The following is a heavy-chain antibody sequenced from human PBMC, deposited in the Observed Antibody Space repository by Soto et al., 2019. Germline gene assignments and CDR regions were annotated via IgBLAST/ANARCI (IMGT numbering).Heavy chain of an antibody. J-gene: IGHJ4*02. CDR3: ATAPKAYDYIWGSYRYRPPHFDY. CDR1: GYTFTNNG. CDR2: ISAYNGNT. D-gene: IGHD3-16*02. Sequence: GTSVKVTCKASGYTFTNNGSTWVRQAPGQGLEWMGWISAYNGNTHYTQRLQGRVTMTEDTSTDTAYMELSSLRSEDTAVYYCATAPKAYDYIWGSYRYRPPHFDYWGQGTLVTVSS. V-gene: IGHV1-18*01.